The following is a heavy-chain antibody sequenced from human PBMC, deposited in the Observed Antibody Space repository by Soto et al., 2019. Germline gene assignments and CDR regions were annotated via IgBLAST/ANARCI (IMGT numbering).Heavy chain of an antibody. CDR3: ARGGYCSSTSCLQARFDP. Sequence: EVQLVESGGGLVQPGGSLRLSCAASGFTFSSYDMHWVRQATGKGLEWVSAIGTAGDTYYPGSVKGRFTISRENAKNSLYLQMNSLRAEDTAVYYCARGGYCSSTSCLQARFDPWGQGTLVTVSS. J-gene: IGHJ5*02. CDR2: IGTAGDT. D-gene: IGHD2-2*01. V-gene: IGHV3-13*01. CDR1: GFTFSSYD.